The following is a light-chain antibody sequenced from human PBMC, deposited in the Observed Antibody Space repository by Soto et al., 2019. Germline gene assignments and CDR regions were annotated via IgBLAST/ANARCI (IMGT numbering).Light chain of an antibody. CDR3: AAWDDSLNGYVV. V-gene: IGLV1-44*01. Sequence: QSVLTQPPSASGTPGQRVTISCSGSSPNIGRNTVNWYQQLPGMAPKLLIYSNNHRPSGVPDRFSGSNSGTSASLAISGLQSEDEADYYCAAWDDSLNGYVVFGGGTQLTVL. CDR2: SNN. J-gene: IGLJ2*01. CDR1: SPNIGRNT.